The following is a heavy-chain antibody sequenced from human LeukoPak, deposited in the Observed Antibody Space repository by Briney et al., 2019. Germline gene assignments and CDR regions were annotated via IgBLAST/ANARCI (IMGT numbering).Heavy chain of an antibody. Sequence: ASVKVSCKASGGTFSSYAISWVRQAPGQGLEWMGGIIPIFGTANYAQKFQGRVTITTDESTSTAYMELSSLRSEDTAVYYCARVWGRGYSYGYFDYWGQGTLVTVSS. CDR3: ARVWGRGYSYGYFDY. J-gene: IGHJ4*02. D-gene: IGHD5-18*01. V-gene: IGHV1-69*05. CDR2: IIPIFGTA. CDR1: GGTFSSYA.